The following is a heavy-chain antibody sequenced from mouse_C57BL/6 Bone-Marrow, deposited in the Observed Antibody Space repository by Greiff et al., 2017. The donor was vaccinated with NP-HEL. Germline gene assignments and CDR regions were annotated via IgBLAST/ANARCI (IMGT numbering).Heavy chain of an antibody. D-gene: IGHD2-1*01. CDR1: GYTFTSYW. V-gene: IGHV1-53*01. Sequence: QVQLQQSGTELVKPGASVKLSCKASGYTFTSYWMHWVKQRPGQGLEWIGNINPSNGGTNYNEKFKSKATLTVDKSSSTAYMQLSSLTSEDSAVYYCAREEGIYYGNSWFAYWGQGTLVTVSA. CDR3: AREEGIYYGNSWFAY. CDR2: INPSNGGT. J-gene: IGHJ3*01.